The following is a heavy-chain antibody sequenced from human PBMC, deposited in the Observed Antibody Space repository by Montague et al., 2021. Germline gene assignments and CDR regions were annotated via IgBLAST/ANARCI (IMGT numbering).Heavy chain of an antibody. Sequence: SETLSLTCTVSSGSIFHAHWSWVRQPPGKGLEWLGSMFYGGATSNNPSLKSRVTMSIDTSTNQFSLKLSFVTAADTAVYYCAKQDYFVSGTSYKGFDPWGRGTTVTVSS. D-gene: IGHD3-10*01. CDR3: AKQDYFVSGTSYKGFDP. V-gene: IGHV4-59*08. CDR1: SGSIFHAH. CDR2: MFYGGAT. J-gene: IGHJ6*02.